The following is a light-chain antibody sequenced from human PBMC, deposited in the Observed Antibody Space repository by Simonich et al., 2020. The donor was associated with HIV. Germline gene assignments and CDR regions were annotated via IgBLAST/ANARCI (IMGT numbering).Light chain of an antibody. Sequence: NFMLTQPHSVSESPGKTVTIPCTRISGRITSNHVQLYQQRPGSSPSTVMYENNQRPSGVPVRFSGSIDSSSTSASLTSSGLKTEDEADYYCQSYDSNNRIFGGGTKLTVL. J-gene: IGLJ2*01. V-gene: IGLV6-57*01. CDR2: ENN. CDR1: SGRITSNH. CDR3: QSYDSNNRI.